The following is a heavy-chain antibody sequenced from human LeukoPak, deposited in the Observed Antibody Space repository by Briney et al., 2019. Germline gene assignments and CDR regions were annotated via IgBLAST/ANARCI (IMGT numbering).Heavy chain of an antibody. CDR3: ARDLGPIYGSGSYYNDL. CDR1: GYTFTSYG. V-gene: IGHV1-18*01. Sequence: GASVKVSCKASGYTFTSYGISWVRQAPGQGLEWMGWISAYNGNTNYAQKLQGRVTMTTDTSTSTAYMELRSLRSEDTAVYYCARDLGPIYGSGSYYNDLWGRGTLVTVSS. J-gene: IGHJ5*02. CDR2: ISAYNGNT. D-gene: IGHD3-10*01.